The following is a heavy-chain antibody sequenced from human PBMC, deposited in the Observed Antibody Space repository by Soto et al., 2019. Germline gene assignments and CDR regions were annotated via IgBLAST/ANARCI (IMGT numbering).Heavy chain of an antibody. CDR3: AKDPRLHLAY. D-gene: IGHD3-16*01. V-gene: IGHV3-23*01. J-gene: IGHJ4*02. Sequence: LRPSCEASGFPFGHYAMSWVRQAPGKGLEWVSTISGGGDGTNYADSVKGRFTVSRDNSRNTSYLQMNSLRAEDTAVYYCAKDPRLHLAYWGQGTLVTVSS. CDR1: GFPFGHYA. CDR2: ISGGGDGT.